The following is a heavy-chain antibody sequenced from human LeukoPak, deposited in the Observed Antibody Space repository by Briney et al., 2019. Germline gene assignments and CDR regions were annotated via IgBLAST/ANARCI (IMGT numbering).Heavy chain of an antibody. J-gene: IGHJ4*02. CDR1: GFTFSSYW. Sequence: GGSLRLSCAASGFTFSSYWMHWVRQVPGKGLVWVSHITSDGSSTVYADSVKGRFTISRDNAKNTLYLQMNSLRAEDTAVYYCARDDNEIVENKYSSGFDYWGQGTLVTVSS. D-gene: IGHD6-19*01. CDR2: ITSDGSST. CDR3: ARDDNEIVENKYSSGFDY. V-gene: IGHV3-74*03.